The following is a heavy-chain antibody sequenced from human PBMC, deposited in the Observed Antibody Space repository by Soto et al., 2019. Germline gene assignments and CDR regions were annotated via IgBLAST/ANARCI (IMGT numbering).Heavy chain of an antibody. Sequence: QVQVVESGGGVVQPGRSLRLSCAASGFTFSSFGMHWVRQAPGKGLEWVSLIWYDGSKKSYGDSVKGRFTISRDNSRNTVKLQMNSLRADDTAVYYCARDASYYSLWSGYYPSRNGMDVWGQGTTVTVSS. CDR2: IWYDGSKK. J-gene: IGHJ6*02. D-gene: IGHD3-3*01. CDR1: GFTFSSFG. CDR3: ARDASYYSLWSGYYPSRNGMDV. V-gene: IGHV3-33*01.